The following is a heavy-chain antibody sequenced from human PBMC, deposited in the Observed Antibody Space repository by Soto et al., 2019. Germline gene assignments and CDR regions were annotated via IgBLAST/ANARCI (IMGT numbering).Heavy chain of an antibody. Sequence: QVQLVQSGAEVKKPGSSVKVSCKASGGTFSSYTISWVRQAPGQGLEWMGRIIPILGIANYAQKFQGRVTITADKSTSTAYMELSSLRSEDTAVYSWARYGDYSWFDPWGQGTLVTVSS. D-gene: IGHD4-17*01. CDR1: GGTFSSYT. V-gene: IGHV1-69*02. CDR2: IIPILGIA. CDR3: ARYGDYSWFDP. J-gene: IGHJ5*02.